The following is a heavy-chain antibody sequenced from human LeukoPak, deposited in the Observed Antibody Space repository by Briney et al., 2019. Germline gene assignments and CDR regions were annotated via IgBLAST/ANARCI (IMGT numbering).Heavy chain of an antibody. CDR3: ARDRVDTAMIYFDY. Sequence: SETLSLTCTVSGASISSNDYCWGWVRQPPGKGLEWIATIYYTGSTYYNPSLKSRLAISLDTSKNQFSLKLSSVTAADTAVYYCARDRVDTAMIYFDYWGQGALVTVSS. CDR2: IYYTGST. V-gene: IGHV4-39*07. D-gene: IGHD5-18*01. J-gene: IGHJ4*02. CDR1: GASISSNDYC.